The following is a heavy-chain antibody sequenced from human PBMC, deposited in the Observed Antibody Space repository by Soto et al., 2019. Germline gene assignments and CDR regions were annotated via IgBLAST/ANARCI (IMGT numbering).Heavy chain of an antibody. V-gene: IGHV3-13*01. Sequence: GGSLRLSCAASGFTFSSYDMHWVRQATGKGLEWVSAIGTAGDTYYPGSVKGRFTISRENAKNSLYLQMNSLRAGDTAVYYCARSRRRDMTTYAFDIWGQGTMVTVSS. CDR3: ARSRRRDMTTYAFDI. CDR1: GFTFSSYD. D-gene: IGHD4-17*01. J-gene: IGHJ3*02. CDR2: IGTAGDT.